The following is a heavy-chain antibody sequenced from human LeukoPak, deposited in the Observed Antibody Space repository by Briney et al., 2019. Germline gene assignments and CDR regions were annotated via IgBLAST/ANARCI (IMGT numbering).Heavy chain of an antibody. V-gene: IGHV3-21*01. D-gene: IGHD5-12*01. CDR1: GFTFSSYW. CDR2: ISPSHGST. Sequence: PGGSLRLSCAASGFTFSSYWMHWVRQAPRKGLEWVSAISPSHGSTYYADSVKGRFTISRDNAKNSLYLQMNSLRAEDTAVYYCARFAHSGYGRNWGQGTMVTVSS. J-gene: IGHJ4*02. CDR3: ARFAHSGYGRN.